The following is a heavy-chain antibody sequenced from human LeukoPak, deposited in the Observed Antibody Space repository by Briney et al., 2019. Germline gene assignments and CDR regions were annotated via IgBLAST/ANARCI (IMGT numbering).Heavy chain of an antibody. CDR2: ISWNSGAI. D-gene: IGHD2-15*01. V-gene: IGHV3-9*01. Sequence: GGSLRLSCAASGFTFDDYAMHWVRQAPGKGLEWVSGISWNSGAIGYADSVKGRFTISRDNAKNSLYLQMNSLRAEDTAVYYCARETPEGMDVWGQGTTVTVSS. J-gene: IGHJ6*02. CDR3: ARETPEGMDV. CDR1: GFTFDDYA.